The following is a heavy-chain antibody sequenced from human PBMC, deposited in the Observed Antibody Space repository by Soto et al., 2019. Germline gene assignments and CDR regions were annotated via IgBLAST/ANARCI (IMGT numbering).Heavy chain of an antibody. CDR3: AGGGEGGYYYGWFDP. Sequence: SVKVSCKASGGTFSSYAISWVRQAPGQGLEWMGGIIPIFGTANYAQKFQGRVTITADESTSTAYMELSSLRSEDTAVYYCAGGGEGGYYYGWFDPWGQGTLVTVSS. J-gene: IGHJ5*02. CDR1: GGTFSSYA. CDR2: IIPIFGTA. D-gene: IGHD3-22*01. V-gene: IGHV1-69*13.